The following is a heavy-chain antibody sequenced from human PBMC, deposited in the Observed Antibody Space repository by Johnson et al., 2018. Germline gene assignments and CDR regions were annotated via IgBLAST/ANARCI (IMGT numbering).Heavy chain of an antibody. CDR1: GFTFDDYA. CDR3: AKDIVGYYDNSGLRGYFQH. J-gene: IGHJ1*01. V-gene: IGHV3-9*01. Sequence: EVQLVESGGGLVQPGRSLRLSCAASGFTFDDYAMHWVRQAPGKGLEWVSGIRWNSGSIHYEDSGTGRFTNSRDSAKNSLYLQMNSLRTEDTALYYCAKDIVGYYDNSGLRGYFQHWGQGTLVTVSS. CDR2: IRWNSGSI. D-gene: IGHD3-22*01.